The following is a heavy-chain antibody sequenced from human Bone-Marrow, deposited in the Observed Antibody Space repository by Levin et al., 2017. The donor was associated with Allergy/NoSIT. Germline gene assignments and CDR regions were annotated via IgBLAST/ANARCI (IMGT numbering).Heavy chain of an antibody. CDR3: ARNGHYSMDV. Sequence: SQTLSLTCVVSGGSISENWWSWVRQPPGKGLEWIGEIWHSGSTTYNPSLRSRVAISIDSSKKQLFLMLSSVTAADTAVYFCARNGHYSMDVWGKGTTVTVSA. CDR1: GGSISENW. V-gene: IGHV4/OR15-8*02. CDR2: IWHSGST. J-gene: IGHJ6*04.